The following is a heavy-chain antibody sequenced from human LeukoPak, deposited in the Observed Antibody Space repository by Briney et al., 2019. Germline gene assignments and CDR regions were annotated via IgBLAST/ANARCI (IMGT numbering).Heavy chain of an antibody. D-gene: IGHD2-2*01. J-gene: IGHJ5*02. CDR1: GGTVNSYA. CDR3: ARGTDYIPAASEGNWFDP. Sequence: GSSGKVSCKASGGTVNSYAISWGRQAPGQGVEWRGGIIPIFGTANYAQKFQGRVTITADESTSTAYMELSSLRSEDTAVYYCARGTDYIPAASEGNWFDPWGQGTLVTVSS. CDR2: IIPIFGTA. V-gene: IGHV1-69*01.